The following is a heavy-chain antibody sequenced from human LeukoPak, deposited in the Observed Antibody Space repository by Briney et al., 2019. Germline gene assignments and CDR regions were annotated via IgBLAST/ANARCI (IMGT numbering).Heavy chain of an antibody. CDR3: ARGPPYCSSTSCSRGGNYYYGMDV. D-gene: IGHD2-2*01. Sequence: ASVKVSCKASGYTFTSYGISWVRQAPGQGLEWMGWMNPNSGNTGYAQKFQGRVTMTRNASISTAYMELSSLRSEDTAVYYCARGPPYCSSTSCSRGGNYYYGMDVWGQGTTVTVSS. J-gene: IGHJ6*02. CDR1: GYTFTSYG. V-gene: IGHV1-8*02. CDR2: MNPNSGNT.